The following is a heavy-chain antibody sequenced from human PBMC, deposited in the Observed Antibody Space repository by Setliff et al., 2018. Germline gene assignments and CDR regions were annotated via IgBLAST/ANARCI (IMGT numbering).Heavy chain of an antibody. CDR2: IHTNTGNP. Sequence: ASVQVSCKASGYTFTSYAMNWVRQAPGQGLEWMGWIHTNTGNPTYAQGFTGRFVFPLDTSVSTAYLQITSLKAEDTAVYYCARVIPYYFDSWGQGTLVTSPQ. V-gene: IGHV7-4-1*02. J-gene: IGHJ4*02. CDR3: ARVIPYYFDS. CDR1: GYTFTSYA.